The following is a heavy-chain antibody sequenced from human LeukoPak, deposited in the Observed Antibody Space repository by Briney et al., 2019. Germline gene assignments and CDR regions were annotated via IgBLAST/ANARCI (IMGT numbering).Heavy chain of an antibody. CDR2: INPNSGGT. Sequence: ASVKVSCKASGYTFTSYYIHWVRQAPGQGLEWMGWINPNSGGTNYAQKFQGRVTMTRDTSISTAYMDLSRLGSDDTAVYYCARGSIVGATFDYFDYWGQGTLVTVSS. CDR3: ARGSIVGATFDYFDY. D-gene: IGHD1-26*01. CDR1: GYTFTSYY. V-gene: IGHV1-2*02. J-gene: IGHJ4*02.